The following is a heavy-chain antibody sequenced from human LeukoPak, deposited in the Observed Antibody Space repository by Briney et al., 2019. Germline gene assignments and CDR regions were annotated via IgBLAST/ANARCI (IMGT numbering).Heavy chain of an antibody. V-gene: IGHV1-8*01. D-gene: IGHD6-13*01. CDR1: GYTFTSYD. Sequence: VASVKVSCEASGYTFTSYDINWVRQATGQGLEWMGWMNPNSGNTGYAQKFQGRVTMARNTSISTACMELSSLRSEDTAVYYCARGYSSSWYKANWFDPWGQGTLVTVSS. CDR3: ARGYSSSWYKANWFDP. CDR2: MNPNSGNT. J-gene: IGHJ5*02.